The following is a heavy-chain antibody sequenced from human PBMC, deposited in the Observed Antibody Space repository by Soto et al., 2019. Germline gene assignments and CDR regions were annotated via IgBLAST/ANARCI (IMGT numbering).Heavy chain of an antibody. J-gene: IGHJ4*02. D-gene: IGHD1-26*01. CDR3: GRGRSGELVIFY. V-gene: IGHV1-2*02. CDR1: GYTFSGYY. Sequence: AASVKVSCKASGYTFSGYYIHWVRQAPGQAPEWVGEIGPKSGGTRYAQKFQGRVTMTKDTSITTVYMELRNLSPDDTAVYFCGRGRSGELVIFYWGQGTLVTVSS. CDR2: IGPKSGGT.